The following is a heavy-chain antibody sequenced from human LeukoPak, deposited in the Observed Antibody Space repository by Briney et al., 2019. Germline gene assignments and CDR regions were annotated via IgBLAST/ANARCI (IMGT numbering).Heavy chain of an antibody. CDR1: GFSFNNYA. D-gene: IGHD2-21*02. CDR3: AKDRGVTPIPFDY. Sequence: GSLILSCAAFGFSFNNYAMSWVRQAPGKGLEWVSAISGSGDNTYYADSVKGRFTISRDISKNRLYLQMNSLRAEDTAIYYCAKDRGVTPIPFDYWGQGTLVTVSS. V-gene: IGHV3-23*01. J-gene: IGHJ4*02. CDR2: ISGSGDNT.